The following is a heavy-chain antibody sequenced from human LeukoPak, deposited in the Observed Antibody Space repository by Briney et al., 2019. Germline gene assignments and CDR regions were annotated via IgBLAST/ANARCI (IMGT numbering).Heavy chain of an antibody. V-gene: IGHV4-34*01. D-gene: IGHD3-10*01. Sequence: PSETLPLTCAVYGGSFSGYYWSWIRQPPGKGLEWIGEINHSGSTNYNPSLKSRVTISVDTSKNQFSLKLSSVTAADTAVYYCARGEGYYYGSGSYSPFDYWGQGTLVTVSS. J-gene: IGHJ4*02. CDR3: ARGEGYYYGSGSYSPFDY. CDR1: GGSFSGYY. CDR2: INHSGST.